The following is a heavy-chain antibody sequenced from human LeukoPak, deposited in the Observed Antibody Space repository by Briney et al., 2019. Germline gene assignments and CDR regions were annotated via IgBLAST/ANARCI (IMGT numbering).Heavy chain of an antibody. CDR2: IYYSGST. J-gene: IGHJ6*03. CDR1: GGSISSYY. D-gene: IGHD6-6*01. CDR3: ARGVSSSSSPYYYYMDV. V-gene: IGHV4-59*01. Sequence: SETLSLTCTVSGGSISSYYWSWIRQPPGKGLEWIGYIYYSGSTNYNPSLKSRVTISVDTSKNQFSLKLSSVTAADTAVYYCARGVSSSSSPYYYYMDVWGKGTTVTVSS.